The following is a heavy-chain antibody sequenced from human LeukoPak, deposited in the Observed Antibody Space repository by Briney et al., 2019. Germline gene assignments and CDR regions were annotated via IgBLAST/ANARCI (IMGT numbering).Heavy chain of an antibody. CDR3: AKDLQVGATVPFVNWFDP. CDR1: GFTLSSYA. CDR2: ISGSGGST. V-gene: IGHV3-23*01. Sequence: PGGSLRLSCAASGFTLSSYAMSWVRQAPGKGLEWVSAISGSGGSTYYADSVKGRFTISRDNFKNTLYLQMNSLRAEDTAVYYCAKDLQVGATVPFVNWFDPWGQGTLVTVSS. D-gene: IGHD1-26*01. J-gene: IGHJ5*02.